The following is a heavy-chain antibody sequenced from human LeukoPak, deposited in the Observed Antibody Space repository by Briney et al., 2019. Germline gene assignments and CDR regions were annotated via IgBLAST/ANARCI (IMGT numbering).Heavy chain of an antibody. CDR1: GCSFTRYW. Sequence: GGSRQISCKGSGCSFTRYWIGGGRQMPGKGLERMGIIYPGDSDTSYSPSFQGQVTTSAAKSIRTAYLQWTSLNASDTAMYSCARPEMATSLDYFQLWGQGTPVTVSS. CDR3: ARPEMATSLDYFQL. J-gene: IGHJ1*01. V-gene: IGHV5-51*01. D-gene: IGHD5-24*01. CDR2: IYPGDSDT.